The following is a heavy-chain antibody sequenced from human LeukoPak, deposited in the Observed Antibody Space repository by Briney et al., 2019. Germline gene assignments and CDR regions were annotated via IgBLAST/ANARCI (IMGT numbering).Heavy chain of an antibody. CDR2: INSDGSST. Sequence: GGSLRLSCAASGFTFSSYWMHWVRQATGKGLVWVSRINSDGSSTSYADSVKGRFTISRDNAKNTLYLQMNSLRAEDTAVYYCARAAHRTYSGYYGYWGQGTLVTVSS. CDR1: GFTFSSYW. V-gene: IGHV3-74*01. CDR3: ARAAHRTYSGYYGY. J-gene: IGHJ4*02. D-gene: IGHD5-12*01.